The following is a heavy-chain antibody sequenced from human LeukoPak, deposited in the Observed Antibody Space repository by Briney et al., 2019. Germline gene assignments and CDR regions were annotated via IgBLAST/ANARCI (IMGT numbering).Heavy chain of an antibody. J-gene: IGHJ4*02. D-gene: IGHD5-12*01. Sequence: ASVKVSCKASGYTFTSYAMHWVRQAPGQRLEWMGWINAGNGNTKYSQKFQGRVTITRDTSAGTAYMELSSLRSEDTAVYYCARRAAYSGYDLKGFDYWGQGTLVTVSS. CDR3: ARRAAYSGYDLKGFDY. CDR2: INAGNGNT. V-gene: IGHV1-3*01. CDR1: GYTFTSYA.